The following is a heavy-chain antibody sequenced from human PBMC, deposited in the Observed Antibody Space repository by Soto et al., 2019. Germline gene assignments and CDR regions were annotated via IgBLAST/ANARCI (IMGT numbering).Heavy chain of an antibody. CDR3: ARDLGGCSGGSCRYNGFDP. V-gene: IGHV1-69*06. CDR2: IIPMYGTV. D-gene: IGHD2-15*01. CDR1: GGTFSSYV. J-gene: IGHJ5*02. Sequence: QVQLVQSGAEVKKPGSSVKVSCKASGGTFSSYVISWVRQAPGQGLEWMGGIIPMYGTVNYAQRFQDRVTITAETFASTAYMELSSLRSDDTAVYYCARDLGGCSGGSCRYNGFDPWGQGTLVTVSS.